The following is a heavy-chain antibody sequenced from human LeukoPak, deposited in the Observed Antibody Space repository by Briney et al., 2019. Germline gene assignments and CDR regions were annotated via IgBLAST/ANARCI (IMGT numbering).Heavy chain of an antibody. J-gene: IGHJ4*02. D-gene: IGHD3-22*01. Sequence: GGSLRLSCAASGFXFSSYEINWVRQAPGKGLEWVSYISSSGSTTHYADSVKGRFTISRDNAKNSLYLQMNSLRAEDTAVYYCARDNYDSSGYYFDWGQGTLVTVSS. CDR1: GFXFSSYE. V-gene: IGHV3-48*03. CDR3: ARDNYDSSGYYFD. CDR2: ISSSGSTT.